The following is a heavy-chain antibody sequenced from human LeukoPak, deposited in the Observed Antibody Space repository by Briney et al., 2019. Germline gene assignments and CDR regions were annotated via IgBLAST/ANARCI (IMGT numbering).Heavy chain of an antibody. J-gene: IGHJ4*02. CDR1: GFIFSNYG. CDR3: AKDQAGG. D-gene: IGHD4-23*01. CDR2: IRSDGGEE. Sequence: GGSLRLSCAASGFIFSNYGMHWVRRAPGKGLEWVSFIRSDGGEEYYADSVKGRFTISRDNSKNTLYLQMNSLRPEDTAIYYCAKDQAGGWGQGTLVTVSS. V-gene: IGHV3-30*02.